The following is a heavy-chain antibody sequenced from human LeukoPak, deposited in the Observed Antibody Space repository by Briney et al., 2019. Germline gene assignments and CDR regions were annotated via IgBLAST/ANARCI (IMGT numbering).Heavy chain of an antibody. V-gene: IGHV1-18*01. J-gene: IGHJ6*02. CDR1: GYTFTSYG. CDR3: ARSPQQWLIYYYYYGMDV. Sequence: ASVKVSCKASGYTFTSYGISWVRQAPGQGLEWMGWISAYNGNTNCAQKLQGRVTMTTDTSTSTAYMELRSLRSDDTAVYYCARSPQQWLIYYYYYGMDVWGQGTTVTVSS. CDR2: ISAYNGNT. D-gene: IGHD6-19*01.